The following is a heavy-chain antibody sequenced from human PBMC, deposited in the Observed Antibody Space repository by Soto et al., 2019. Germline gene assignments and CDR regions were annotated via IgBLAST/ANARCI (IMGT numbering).Heavy chain of an antibody. CDR3: AREVQVHTPAFVY. V-gene: IGHV1-69*19. J-gene: IGHJ4*02. D-gene: IGHD3-10*01. CDR2: ISPMFGAA. CDR1: GGTFNTYA. Sequence: QVQLMQSGAEMKKPGSSVKVSCQSSGGTFNTYAMNWVRQAPGQGPEWMGDISPMFGAANYAPKFQGRVTITADESTATSYMQLSSLTSADTALYFCAREVQVHTPAFVYWGQGTLVTVSS.